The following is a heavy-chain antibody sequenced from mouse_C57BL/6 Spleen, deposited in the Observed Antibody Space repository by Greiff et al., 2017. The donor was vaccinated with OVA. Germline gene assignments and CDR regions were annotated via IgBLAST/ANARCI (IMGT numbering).Heavy chain of an antibody. D-gene: IGHD1-1*01. CDR2: INYDGSST. CDR3: ARDTTTIGIDY. CDR1: GFTFSDYY. V-gene: IGHV5-16*01. Sequence: EVKVVESEGGLVQPGSSMKLSCTASGFTFSDYYMAWVRQVPEKGLEWVANINYDGSSTYYLDSLKSRFIISRDNAKNILYLQMSSLKSEDTATYYCARDTTTIGIDYWGQGTTLTVSS. J-gene: IGHJ2*01.